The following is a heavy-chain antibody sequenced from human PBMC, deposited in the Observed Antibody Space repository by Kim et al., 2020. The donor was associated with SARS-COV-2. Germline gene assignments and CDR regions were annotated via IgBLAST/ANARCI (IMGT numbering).Heavy chain of an antibody. CDR2: IYYSGST. J-gene: IGHJ4*02. D-gene: IGHD3-22*01. V-gene: IGHV4-39*01. Sequence: SETLSLTCTVSGGSISSSIYYWGWIRQPPGKGLEWIGSIYYSGSTYYNPSLKSRVTISVDTSKNQFSLKLSSVTAADTAVYYCARRGYYDSSGYYYWGQGTLVTVSS. CDR1: GGSISSSIYY. CDR3: ARRGYYDSSGYYY.